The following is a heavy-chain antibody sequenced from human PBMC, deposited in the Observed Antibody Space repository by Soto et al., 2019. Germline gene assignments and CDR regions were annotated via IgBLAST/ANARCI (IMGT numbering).Heavy chain of an antibody. Sequence: SETLSLTCAVYGGSFSGYYWTWIRQPPGTGLEWIGEINHSGSTNYNPSLKSRITITEDTSKNQFSLKLNSVTAADTAVYYCARGLITGSHYSGGWYYFDSWGQGTQVT. J-gene: IGHJ4*02. D-gene: IGHD6-19*01. CDR1: GGSFSGYY. CDR3: ARGLITGSHYSGGWYYFDS. V-gene: IGHV4-34*01. CDR2: INHSGST.